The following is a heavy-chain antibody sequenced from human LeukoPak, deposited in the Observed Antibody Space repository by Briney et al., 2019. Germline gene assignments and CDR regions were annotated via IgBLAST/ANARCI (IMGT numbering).Heavy chain of an antibody. CDR1: GGSISSYY. V-gene: IGHV4-4*07. J-gene: IGHJ3*02. D-gene: IGHD2-2*01. Sequence: SETLSLTCTVSGGSISSYYWSWIRQPAGKGLEWIGRMYTSGRTNYNPSLKSRVTMSVDTSKNQFSLKLNSVTAADTAVYYCARGVEYCSSTSCQPEAFDIWGQGTMVTVSS. CDR2: MYTSGRT. CDR3: ARGVEYCSSTSCQPEAFDI.